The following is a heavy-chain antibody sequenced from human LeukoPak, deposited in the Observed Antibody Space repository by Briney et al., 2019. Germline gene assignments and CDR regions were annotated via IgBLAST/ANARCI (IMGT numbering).Heavy chain of an antibody. D-gene: IGHD6-13*01. V-gene: IGHV3-9*01. CDR1: GFTFDDYA. CDR3: ARAAYIAAAGTGYYYYYMDV. Sequence: GGSLRLSCAASGFTFDDYAMHWVRQAPGKGLEWVSGISWNSGSIGYADSVKGRFTISRDNAKNSLYLQMNSLRSEDTAVYYCARAAYIAAAGTGYYYYYMDVWGKGTTVTVSS. J-gene: IGHJ6*03. CDR2: ISWNSGSI.